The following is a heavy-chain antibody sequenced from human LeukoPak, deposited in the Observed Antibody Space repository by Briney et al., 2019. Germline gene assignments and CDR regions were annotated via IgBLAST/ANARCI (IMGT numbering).Heavy chain of an antibody. Sequence: PSETLSLTCAVYGGSFSGYYWSWIRQPPGKGLGWIGEINHSGSTNYNPSLKSRVTISVDTSKNQFSLKLSSVTAADTAVYYCATRGGDSSSWYWFDPWGQGTLVTVSS. D-gene: IGHD6-13*01. CDR2: INHSGST. J-gene: IGHJ5*02. CDR3: ATRGGDSSSWYWFDP. V-gene: IGHV4-34*01. CDR1: GGSFSGYY.